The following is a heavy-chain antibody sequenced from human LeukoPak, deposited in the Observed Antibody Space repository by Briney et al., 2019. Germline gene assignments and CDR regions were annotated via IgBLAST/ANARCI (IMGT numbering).Heavy chain of an antibody. V-gene: IGHV3-30*01. Sequence: GGSLRLSCTASGFTFSSHAMSWVRQAPGKGLEWVAVIPYDGSNKYYADSVKGRFTISRDNSKNTLYLQMNSLRAEDTAVYYCARAWAEYYYFDYWGQGTLVTVSS. CDR1: GFTFSSHA. CDR3: ARAWAEYYYFDY. CDR2: IPYDGSNK. J-gene: IGHJ4*02. D-gene: IGHD2/OR15-2a*01.